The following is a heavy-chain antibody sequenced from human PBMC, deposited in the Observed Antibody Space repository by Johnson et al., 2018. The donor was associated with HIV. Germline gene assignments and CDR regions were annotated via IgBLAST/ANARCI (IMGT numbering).Heavy chain of an antibody. CDR1: GFTFDDYA. J-gene: IGHJ3*02. CDR2: ISFDGSEE. D-gene: IGHD6-13*01. V-gene: IGHV3-30*04. CDR3: ARALKRIAAADDAFDI. Sequence: QEQLVESGGGLVQPGRSLRLSCAASGFTFDDYAMHWVRQAPGKGLEWVAVISFDGSEEYYADSVKGRFTVSRDNAKNSLYLQMNSLRAEDTAVYYCARALKRIAAADDAFDIWGQGTMVTVSS.